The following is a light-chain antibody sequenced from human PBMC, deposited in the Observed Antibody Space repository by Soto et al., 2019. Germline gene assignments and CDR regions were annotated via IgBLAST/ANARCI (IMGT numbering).Light chain of an antibody. CDR3: QQRYAWPPIT. CDR1: RSVRSY. Sequence: EIVLTQSPAPLSLSQGERATLSCRASRSVRSYLAWYQRNPGQAPRLLIYDASNRAAGIPARFSGSGSETDFTLTISNLEPEDFAVYYCQQRYAWPPITFGQGTRLEIK. V-gene: IGKV3-11*01. J-gene: IGKJ5*01. CDR2: DAS.